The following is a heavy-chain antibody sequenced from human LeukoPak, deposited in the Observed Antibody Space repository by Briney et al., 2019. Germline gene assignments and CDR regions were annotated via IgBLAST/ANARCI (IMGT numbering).Heavy chain of an antibody. J-gene: IGHJ4*02. D-gene: IGHD3-10*01. V-gene: IGHV4-34*01. CDR2: INHSGST. CDR1: GFTFSSYA. Sequence: PGGSLRLSCAASGFTFSSYAMSWVRQPPGKGLEWIGEINHSGSTNYNPSLKSRVTISVDTSKNQFSLKLSSVTAADTAVYYCARGLMGYGEPNMVRGVLVKGSFDYWGQGTLVTVSS. CDR3: ARGLMGYGEPNMVRGVLVKGSFDY.